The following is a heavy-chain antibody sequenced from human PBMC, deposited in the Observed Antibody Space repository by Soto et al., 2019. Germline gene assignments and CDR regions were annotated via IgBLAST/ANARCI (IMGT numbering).Heavy chain of an antibody. CDR3: ARGDGYTDY. V-gene: IGHV1-69*01. CDR2: IIPIFGTA. J-gene: IGHJ4*02. D-gene: IGHD2-21*01. Sequence: QVQLVQSGAEVKKPGSSVKVSCKASGGTFSSYAISWVRQAPGKGLEWMGGIIPIFGTANYEQKFQGRVTITADESKRKAYMELIRMRSEDTFVYYCARGDGYTDYWGQGTLVTVYS. CDR1: GGTFSSYA.